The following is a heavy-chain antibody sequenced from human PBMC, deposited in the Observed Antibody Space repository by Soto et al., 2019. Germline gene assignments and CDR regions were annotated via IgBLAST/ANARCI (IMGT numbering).Heavy chain of an antibody. D-gene: IGHD5-18*01. CDR1: GGSISSSSYY. Sequence: PSETLSLTCTVSGGSISSSSYYWGWIRQPPGKGLEWIGSIYYSGSTYYNPSLKSRVTISVDTSKNQFSLKLSSVTAADTAVYYCARLRGYSYGYGNYYYGTDVWGQGTTVTVSS. J-gene: IGHJ6*02. CDR2: IYYSGST. V-gene: IGHV4-39*01. CDR3: ARLRGYSYGYGNYYYGTDV.